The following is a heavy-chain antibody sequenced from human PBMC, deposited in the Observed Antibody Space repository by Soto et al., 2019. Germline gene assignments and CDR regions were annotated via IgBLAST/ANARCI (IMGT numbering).Heavy chain of an antibody. Sequence: GASVKVSCKASGGTFSSYTISWVRQAPGQGLEWMGRIIPILGIANYAQKFQGRDTITADKSTSTAYIELSSLRSEDTAVYYCARDRRDGYNNGAYYFDYWGQGTLVTVSS. CDR1: GGTFSSYT. D-gene: IGHD5-12*01. J-gene: IGHJ4*02. CDR2: IIPILGIA. V-gene: IGHV1-69*04. CDR3: ARDRRDGYNNGAYYFDY.